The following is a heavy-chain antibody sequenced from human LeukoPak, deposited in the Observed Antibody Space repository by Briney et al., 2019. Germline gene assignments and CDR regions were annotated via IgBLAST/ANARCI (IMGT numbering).Heavy chain of an antibody. J-gene: IGHJ4*02. Sequence: PGGSLRLSCAASGFTVSSNYLSWVRQAPGEGLECVSLIYFGGTTYYADSVKGRFTISRDNSKNTVYLQMNSLRAEDTAVYYCAKAVSGWYRGNDCWGQGTLVTVSS. CDR3: AKAVSGWYRGNDC. V-gene: IGHV3-53*01. D-gene: IGHD6-19*01. CDR1: GFTVSSNY. CDR2: IYFGGTT.